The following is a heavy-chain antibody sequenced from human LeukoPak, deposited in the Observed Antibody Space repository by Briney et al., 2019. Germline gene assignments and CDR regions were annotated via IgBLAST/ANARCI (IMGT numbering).Heavy chain of an antibody. V-gene: IGHV4-59*08. CDR2: IYVTGT. CDR1: GGSIGTYY. J-gene: IGHJ6*03. CDR3: ARHIGGGIEDMDV. D-gene: IGHD3-16*02. Sequence: PSETLSLTCTVSGGSIGTYYWSWVRQSPGTGLEWIGYIYVTGTRYNPYLQSRVTISVDRSRNQFFLKMASVTAADTAVYYCARHIGGGIEDMDVWGRGTKVTVSS.